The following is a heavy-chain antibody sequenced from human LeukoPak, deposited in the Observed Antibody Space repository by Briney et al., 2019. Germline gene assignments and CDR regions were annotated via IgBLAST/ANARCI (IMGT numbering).Heavy chain of an antibody. CDR1: GGSFSGYY. D-gene: IGHD6-19*01. CDR2: INHSGST. Sequence: SETLSLTCAVYGGSFSGYYWSWIRQPPGKGLEWIGEINHSGSTNYNPSLKSRVTISVDTSKNQFSLKLSSVTAADTAVYYCARRRFFRNFRPVAGPSGHPFDYWGQGTLVTVSS. CDR3: ARRRFFRNFRPVAGPSGHPFDY. J-gene: IGHJ4*02. V-gene: IGHV4-34*01.